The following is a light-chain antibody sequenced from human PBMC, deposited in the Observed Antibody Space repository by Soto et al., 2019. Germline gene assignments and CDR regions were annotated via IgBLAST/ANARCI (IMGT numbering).Light chain of an antibody. CDR3: QQYNNWPPLT. CDR2: GAS. J-gene: IGKJ4*01. Sequence: EIVMTQSPATLSVSPGERATLSCRASQRVSSNLAWYQQKPGQAPRLLIYGASTRATGIPARFSGSGSGTEFILTISSLQSEDFAVYYCQQYNNWPPLTFGGGTKVEIK. CDR1: QRVSSN. V-gene: IGKV3-15*01.